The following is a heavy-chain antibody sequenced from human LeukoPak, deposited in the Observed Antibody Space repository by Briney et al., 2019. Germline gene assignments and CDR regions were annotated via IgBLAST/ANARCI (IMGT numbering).Heavy chain of an antibody. Sequence: PSETLSLTCTVSGYSISNGYYWGWIRQPPGKGLEWIGSIYHSGSTYYKPSLKSRVTISVDTSKNQFSLKLSSVTAADTAVYYCARGGSYYYYYYYMDVWGKGTTVTISS. V-gene: IGHV4-38-2*02. J-gene: IGHJ6*03. CDR2: IYHSGST. CDR3: ARGGSYYYYYYYMDV. CDR1: GYSISNGYY. D-gene: IGHD1-26*01.